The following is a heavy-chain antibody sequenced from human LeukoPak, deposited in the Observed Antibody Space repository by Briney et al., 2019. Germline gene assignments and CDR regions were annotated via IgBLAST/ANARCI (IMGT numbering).Heavy chain of an antibody. CDR1: GFTFSSYS. D-gene: IGHD3-10*01. CDR2: ISSSSSYI. CDR3: ARVPLGVRGVKVDY. V-gene: IGHV3-21*01. J-gene: IGHJ4*02. Sequence: GGSLRLSCAASGFTFSSYSMNWVRQAPGKGLEWVSSISSSSSYIYYADSVKGRFTISRDNAKNSLYLQMNGLRAEDTAVYYCARVPLGVRGVKVDYWGQGTLVTVSS.